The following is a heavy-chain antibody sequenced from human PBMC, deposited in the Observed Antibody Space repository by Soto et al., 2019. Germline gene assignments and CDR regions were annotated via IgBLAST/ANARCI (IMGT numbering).Heavy chain of an antibody. CDR3: ASLPPPSGSYSASDAFDI. J-gene: IGHJ3*02. CDR1: GYSFTSYW. CDR2: IDPSDSYT. Sequence: GESLKISCKGSGYSFTSYWISWVRQMPGKGLEWMGRIDPSDSYTNYSPSFQGHVTISADKSISTAYLQWSSLKASDTAMYYCASLPPPSGSYSASDAFDIWGQGTMVTVSS. D-gene: IGHD3-10*01. V-gene: IGHV5-10-1*01.